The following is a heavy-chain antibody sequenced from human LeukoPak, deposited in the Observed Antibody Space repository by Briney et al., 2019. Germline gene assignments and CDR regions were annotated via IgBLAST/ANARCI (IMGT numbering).Heavy chain of an antibody. V-gene: IGHV1-8*01. CDR1: GYTFTSYD. J-gene: IGHJ6*03. Sequence: ASVKVSCKASGYTFTSYDINWVRQATAQPLACMRWMNPNSGNTGYAQKFQGRVTMTRNTSISTAYMELSSLRSEDTAVYYCARGSSSSNYYYYMDVWGKGTTVTVSS. CDR2: MNPNSGNT. D-gene: IGHD6-6*01. CDR3: ARGSSSSNYYYYMDV.